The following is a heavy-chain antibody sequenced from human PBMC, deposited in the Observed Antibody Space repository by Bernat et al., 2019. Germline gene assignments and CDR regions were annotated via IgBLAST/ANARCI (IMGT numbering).Heavy chain of an antibody. CDR1: GGSVSSGSYY. D-gene: IGHD6-13*01. CDR3: AREPNLGGIAFWFDP. CDR2: IYYSGST. V-gene: IGHV4-61*01. J-gene: IGHJ5*02. Sequence: QVQLQESGPGLVKPSETLSLTCTVSGGSVSSGSYYWSWIRQPPGKGLEWIGYIYYSGSTNYNPSLKSRVTISVDTSKNQFSLKLSSVTAADTAVYYCAREPNLGGIAFWFDPWGQGTLVTVSS.